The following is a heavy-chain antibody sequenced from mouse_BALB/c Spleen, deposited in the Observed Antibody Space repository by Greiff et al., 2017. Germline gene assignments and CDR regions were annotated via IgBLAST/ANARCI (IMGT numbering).Heavy chain of an antibody. Sequence: VQLKESGPELVKPGASVKVSCKASGYAFTSYNMYWVKQSHGKSLEWIGYIDPYNGGTSYNQKFKGKATLTVDKSSSTAYMHLNSLTSEDSAVYYCARDAAYYGNPYYAMDYWGQGTSVTVSS. D-gene: IGHD2-10*01. V-gene: IGHV1S135*01. CDR2: IDPYNGGT. CDR3: ARDAAYYGNPYYAMDY. J-gene: IGHJ4*01. CDR1: GYAFTSYN.